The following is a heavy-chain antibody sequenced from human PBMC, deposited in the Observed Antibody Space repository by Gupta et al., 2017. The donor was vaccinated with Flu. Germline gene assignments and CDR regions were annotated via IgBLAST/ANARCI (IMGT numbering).Heavy chain of an antibody. CDR2: ISTTGVTT. J-gene: IGHJ4*02. V-gene: IGHV3-23*01. CDR1: GVTFSSCA. CDR3: AKKRYYYDRSGFYLNDFDY. Sequence: EVQMLESGGDLVQPGGSLRLSCAASGVTFSSCAMSRVRQAPGKWLEWVSSISTTGVTTYYADSVKGRVTISRDNSKSTLYLQMHSLRAEDTAVYYCAKKRYYYDRSGFYLNDFDYWGQGALVTDSS. D-gene: IGHD3-22*01.